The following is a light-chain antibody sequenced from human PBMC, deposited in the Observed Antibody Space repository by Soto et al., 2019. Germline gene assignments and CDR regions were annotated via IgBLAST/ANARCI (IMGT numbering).Light chain of an antibody. CDR3: QQYGSSRFT. CDR1: QSISSSY. CDR2: GAS. J-gene: IGKJ3*01. Sequence: EIVLTQSPGTLSLSPGERATLSCRASQSISSSYLAWYQQKPGQAPRLLVYGASSRATGIPDRFSGSGSGTGFTPTISKIEPEDFAVYYCQQYGSSRFTFGPGTKVDIK. V-gene: IGKV3-20*01.